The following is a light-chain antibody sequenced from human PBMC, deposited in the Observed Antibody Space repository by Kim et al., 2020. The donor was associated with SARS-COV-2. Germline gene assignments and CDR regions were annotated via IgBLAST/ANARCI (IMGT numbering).Light chain of an antibody. V-gene: IGKV3-20*01. Sequence: FAPGERATLACRASQSVSSRYLDWYQQRPGQAPRLLIYGASNRATGIPERFSGSASGTDFNLTISRLEPEDFAVYYCHQYGGSPRTFGGGTKVEI. J-gene: IGKJ4*01. CDR1: QSVSSRY. CDR3: HQYGGSPRT. CDR2: GAS.